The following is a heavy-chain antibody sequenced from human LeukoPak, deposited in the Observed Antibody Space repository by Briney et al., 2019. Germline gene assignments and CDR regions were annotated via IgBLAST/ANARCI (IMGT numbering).Heavy chain of an antibody. V-gene: IGHV1-69*05. Sequence: VASVKVSCKASGYTFTGYYMHWVRQAPGQGLEWMGGIIPIFGTANYAQKFQGRVTITTDESTSTAYMELSSLRSEDTAVYYCARKKDTAMQSDAFDIWGQGTMVTVSS. CDR3: ARKKDTAMQSDAFDI. J-gene: IGHJ3*02. CDR2: IIPIFGTA. D-gene: IGHD5-18*01. CDR1: GYTFTGYY.